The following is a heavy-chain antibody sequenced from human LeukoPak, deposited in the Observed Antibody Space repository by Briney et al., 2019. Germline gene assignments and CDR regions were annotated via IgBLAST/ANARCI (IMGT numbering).Heavy chain of an antibody. J-gene: IGHJ4*02. V-gene: IGHV3-33*01. CDR2: VWYDGINK. CDR3: ARIMTNGVWPSHFDL. CDR1: GFTFSSYG. Sequence: GGSLRLSCAASGFTFSSYGMQWARQAPGKGLEWVATVWYDGINKHYAESVKGRFTISRDNSKNTVYLQGNSLRAEDTARYYCARIMTNGVWPSHFDLWGQGTLVTVSS. D-gene: IGHD2-8*01.